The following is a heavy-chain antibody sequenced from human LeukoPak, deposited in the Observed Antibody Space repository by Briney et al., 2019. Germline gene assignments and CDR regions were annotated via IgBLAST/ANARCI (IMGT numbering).Heavy chain of an antibody. D-gene: IGHD3-3*01. CDR2: INPNSGGT. J-gene: IGHJ4*02. CDR3: ARGIMGTYYDFWSGPPGIDY. V-gene: IGHV1-2*02. CDR1: GYTFTAYY. Sequence: ASVKVSCKASGYTFTAYYIHWVRQAPGQGLEWMGWINPNSGGTKYVQKFQGRVTMTRDTSISTAYMELSSLRSEDTAVYYCARGIMGTYYDFWSGPPGIDYWGQGTLVTVSS.